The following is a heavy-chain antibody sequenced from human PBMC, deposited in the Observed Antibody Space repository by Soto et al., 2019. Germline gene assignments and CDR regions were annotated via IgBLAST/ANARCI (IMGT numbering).Heavy chain of an antibody. V-gene: IGHV4-39*01. CDR2: IYYSGST. J-gene: IGHJ4*02. CDR3: ASHTPAISNSDH. CDR1: GGSISSSSYY. Sequence: SETLSLTCTVSGGSISSSSYYWGWIRQPPGKGLVWIGSIYYSGSTYYNPSLKSRVTISVDTSKNQFSLKLSSVTAADTAVYYCASHTPAISNSDHWGQGTLVTVSS. D-gene: IGHD2-15*01.